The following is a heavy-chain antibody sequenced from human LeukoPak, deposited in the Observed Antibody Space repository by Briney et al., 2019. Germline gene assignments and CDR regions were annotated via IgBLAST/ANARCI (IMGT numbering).Heavy chain of an antibody. CDR1: GLTFSSNA. J-gene: IGHJ4*02. D-gene: IGHD3-3*01. CDR2: INGGGVNT. Sequence: HPGGSLRLSCAASGLTFSSNAMSWIRQAPGKGLEWVSTINGGGVNTHYADSVKGRFSISRDNSKNTLYLQMNSLRAEDTAVYYCARRYDGFDYWGQGTLVAVSS. V-gene: IGHV3-23*01. CDR3: ARRYDGFDY.